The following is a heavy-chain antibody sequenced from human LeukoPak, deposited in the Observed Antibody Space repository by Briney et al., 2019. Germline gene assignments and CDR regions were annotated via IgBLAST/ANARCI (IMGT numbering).Heavy chain of an antibody. CDR3: ARDQSSGWYPHWFDP. Sequence: GGSLRLSCAASGFTFSSYWMHWVRQAPGKGLVWVSRINSDGSSTSYADPVKGRFTISRDNAKNTLYLQMNSLRAEDTAVYYCARDQSSGWYPHWFDPWGQGTLVTVSS. D-gene: IGHD6-19*01. V-gene: IGHV3-74*01. J-gene: IGHJ5*02. CDR2: INSDGSST. CDR1: GFTFSSYW.